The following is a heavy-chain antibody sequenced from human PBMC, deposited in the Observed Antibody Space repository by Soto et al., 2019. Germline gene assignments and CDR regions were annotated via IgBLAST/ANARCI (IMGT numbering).Heavy chain of an antibody. CDR1: GFTFGDYA. J-gene: IGHJ4*02. CDR3: TRDSGCGNDCYENYFDY. V-gene: IGHV3-49*03. Sequence: GGSLRLSCTTSGFTFGDYAMSWFRQAPGKGLEWVGFIKSKGYGGTTEHAASVKGRFTISRDDSKSIAYLQMNSLKTEDTAVYYCTRDSGCGNDCYENYFDYWGQGTLVTVSS. CDR2: IKSKGYGGTT. D-gene: IGHD2-21*02.